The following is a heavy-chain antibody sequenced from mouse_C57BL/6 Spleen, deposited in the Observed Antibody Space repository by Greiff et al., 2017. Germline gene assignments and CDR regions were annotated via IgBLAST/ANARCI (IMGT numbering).Heavy chain of an antibody. CDR2: INPNNGGT. CDR1: GYTFTDYY. CDR3: ARGTYYYAMDY. V-gene: IGHV1-26*01. Sequence: VQLKQSGPELVKPGASVKISCKASGYTFTDYYMNWVKQSHGKSLEWIGDINPNNGGTSYNQKFKGKATLTVDKSSSTAYMELRSLTSEDSAVYYCARGTYYYAMDYWGQGTSVTVSS. J-gene: IGHJ4*01.